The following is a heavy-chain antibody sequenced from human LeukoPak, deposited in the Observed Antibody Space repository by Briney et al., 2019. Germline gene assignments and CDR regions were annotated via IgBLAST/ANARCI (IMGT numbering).Heavy chain of an antibody. Sequence: PSETLSLTCTVSGGSISSSSYYWGWIRQPPGKGLEWIESIYYSGSTYYNPSLKSRVTISVDTSKNQFSLKLSSVTAADTAVYYCARTRIAAPYNWFDPWGQGTLVTVSS. J-gene: IGHJ5*02. CDR1: GGSISSSSYY. CDR3: ARTRIAAPYNWFDP. CDR2: IYYSGST. D-gene: IGHD2-15*01. V-gene: IGHV4-39*01.